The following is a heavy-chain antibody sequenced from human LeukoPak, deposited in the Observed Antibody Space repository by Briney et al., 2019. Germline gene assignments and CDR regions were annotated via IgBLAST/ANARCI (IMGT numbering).Heavy chain of an antibody. CDR3: GRGRPRTHGDVNSTGMTG. CDR2: INHSGNT. J-gene: IGHJ6*01. CDR1: GGSFSGYY. D-gene: IGHD4-17*01. Sequence: SETLSLTCAVYGGSFSGYYWSWIRQPPGKGLEWIGEINHSGNTNYNPSLKSRVTISLDTSKNQFSLKLSSVTAADTAVYYCGRGRPRTHGDVNSTGMTGGEQG. V-gene: IGHV4-34*01.